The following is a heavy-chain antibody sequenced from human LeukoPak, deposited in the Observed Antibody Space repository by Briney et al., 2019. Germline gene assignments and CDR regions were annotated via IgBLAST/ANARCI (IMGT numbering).Heavy chain of an antibody. CDR2: IIPIFGTA. Sequence: ASVKVSCKASGGTFSSYAISWVRQAPGQGLEWMGGIIPIFGTANYAQKFQGRVTITADESTSTAYMELSSLTSEDTAVYYCTRGRWSATTASYYLDFWGQGTLVTVSS. D-gene: IGHD5-24*01. CDR3: TRGRWSATTASYYLDF. V-gene: IGHV1-69*13. CDR1: GGTFSSYA. J-gene: IGHJ4*02.